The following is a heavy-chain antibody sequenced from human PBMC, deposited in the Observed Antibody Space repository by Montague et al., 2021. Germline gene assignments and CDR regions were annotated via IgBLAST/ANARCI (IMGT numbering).Heavy chain of an antibody. CDR1: GGSISSGSYC. V-gene: IGHV4-61*09. Sequence: TLSLTCTVSGGSISSGSYCWIWLRQPAGKGLEWIRHIHTTGSSNYNPTLKGPVTISTAMTKNQFSLNLGSATAADTAVYDCHVWQYYYHGLGVWGLGTMVTVSS. D-gene: IGHD2-21*01. CDR3: HVWQYYYHGLGV. J-gene: IGHJ6*02. CDR2: IHTTGSS.